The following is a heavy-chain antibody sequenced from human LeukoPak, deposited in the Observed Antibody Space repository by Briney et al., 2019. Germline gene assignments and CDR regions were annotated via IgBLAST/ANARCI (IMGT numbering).Heavy chain of an antibody. CDR1: GGSFSGYY. V-gene: IGHV4-34*01. CDR2: INHSGST. CDR3: ARGEGISSGSYFHYYYGMDV. J-gene: IGHJ6*02. Sequence: SETLSLTCAVYGGSFSGYYWSWIRQPPGKGLEWIGEINHSGSTNYNPSLKSRVTISVDTSKNQFSLKLSSVTAADTAVYYCARGEGISSGSYFHYYYGMDVWGQGTTVTVSS. D-gene: IGHD1-26*01.